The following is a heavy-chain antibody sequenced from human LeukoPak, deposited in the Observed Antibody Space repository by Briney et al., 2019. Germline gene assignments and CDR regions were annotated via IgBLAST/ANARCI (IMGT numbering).Heavy chain of an antibody. CDR2: IYYSGST. Sequence: PSETLSLTCTVSGGSISSSYYYWGWIRQPPGKGLEWIGSIYYSGSTYYNPSLKSRVTISVDTSKNQFSLKLRSVTAADTAVYYCATHPPKVCTGGSCTDYWGQGTLVTVSS. CDR1: GGSISSSYYY. J-gene: IGHJ4*02. CDR3: ATHPPKVCTGGSCTDY. D-gene: IGHD2-15*01. V-gene: IGHV4-39*01.